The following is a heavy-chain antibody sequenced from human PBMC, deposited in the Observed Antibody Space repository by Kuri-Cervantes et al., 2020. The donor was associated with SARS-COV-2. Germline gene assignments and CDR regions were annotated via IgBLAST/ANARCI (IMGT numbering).Heavy chain of an antibody. CDR1: GGTFSSYA. V-gene: IGHV1-69*13. D-gene: IGHD3-9*01. CDR3: ATPGDDILTGYYNVGDY. J-gene: IGHJ4*02. Sequence: SVKVSCKASGGTFSSYAISWVRQAPGQGLGWMGGIIPIFGTANYAQKFQGRVTITADESTSTAYMGLSSLRSEDTAVYYCATPGDDILTGYYNVGDYWGQGTLVTVSS. CDR2: IIPIFGTA.